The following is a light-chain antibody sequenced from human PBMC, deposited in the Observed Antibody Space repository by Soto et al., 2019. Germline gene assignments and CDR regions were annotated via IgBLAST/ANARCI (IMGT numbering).Light chain of an antibody. CDR1: QSISTY. J-gene: IGKJ3*01. CDR3: QQSYSTPFT. CDR2: AAS. V-gene: IGKV1-39*01. Sequence: DFQMTQSPSSLSASVGDRVTITCRASQSISTYLNWYQQKPGQAPTLLIYAASSLQSGVPSRFSGSGSETDFTLTISILQPEDFAAYYCQQSYSTPFTFGPGTKVDIK.